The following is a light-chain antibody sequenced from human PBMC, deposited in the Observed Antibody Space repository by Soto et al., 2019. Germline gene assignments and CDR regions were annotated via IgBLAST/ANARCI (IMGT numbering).Light chain of an antibody. Sequence: VLIQSPSASASLGASVKLTCTLSSGHSSYAIAWHQQQPEKGPRYLMKLNSDGSHSKGDGIPDRFSGSSSGAERYLTISSLQSEDEADYYCQTWGTGRVFGGGTKLTVL. CDR3: QTWGTGRV. J-gene: IGLJ3*02. CDR1: SGHSSYA. CDR2: LNSDGSH. V-gene: IGLV4-69*01.